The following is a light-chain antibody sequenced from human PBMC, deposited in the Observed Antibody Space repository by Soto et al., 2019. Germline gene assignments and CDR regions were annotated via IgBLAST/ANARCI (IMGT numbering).Light chain of an antibody. CDR3: QKYNSAPLT. CDR2: AAS. V-gene: IGKV1-27*01. CDR1: QAIGVN. J-gene: IGKJ4*01. Sequence: IQVPQSPSSLSASLGDRVTITCRATQAIGVNLAWFQQQPGKGPKLLIYAASALQSGVPSGFSGSGSGTDFSLTISSLQPEDIATYYCQKYNSAPLTFGGGTKVEI.